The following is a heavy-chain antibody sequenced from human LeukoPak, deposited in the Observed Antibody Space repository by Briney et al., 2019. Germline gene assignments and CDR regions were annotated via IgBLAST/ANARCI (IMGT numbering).Heavy chain of an antibody. Sequence: GGSLRLSCAASGFTFSSYAMSWVRQAPGKGLEWVSAISGSGGSTYYADSVKGRFTISRDNSKNTLYPQMNSLRAEGTAVYYCAKVTMVRGVTIDYWGQGTLVTVSS. J-gene: IGHJ4*02. D-gene: IGHD3-10*01. CDR2: ISGSGGST. CDR3: AKVTMVRGVTIDY. V-gene: IGHV3-23*01. CDR1: GFTFSSYA.